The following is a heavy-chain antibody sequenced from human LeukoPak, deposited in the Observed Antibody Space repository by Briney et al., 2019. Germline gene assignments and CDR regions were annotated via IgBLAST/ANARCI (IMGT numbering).Heavy chain of an antibody. J-gene: IGHJ4*02. Sequence: SETLSLTCAVYGGSFSGYYWSWIRQPPGKGLEWIGEINHSGSTNYNPSLKSRVTISVDTSKNQFSLKPSSVTAADTAVYYCARGHYYDSSGYCFDYWGQGTLVTVSS. CDR3: ARGHYYDSSGYCFDY. CDR1: GGSFSGYY. V-gene: IGHV4-34*01. CDR2: INHSGST. D-gene: IGHD3-22*01.